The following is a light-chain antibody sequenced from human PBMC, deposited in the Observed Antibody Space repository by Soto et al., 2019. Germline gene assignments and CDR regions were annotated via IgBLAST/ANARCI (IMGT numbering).Light chain of an antibody. V-gene: IGLV2-11*01. CDR2: DVS. CDR1: SSDVGGYDY. J-gene: IGLJ1*01. Sequence: QSALTQPRSVSGSPGQSVTISCTGTSSDVGGYDYVSWYQQHPGKAPQLMIYDVSKRPSGVPDRFSGSKSGNTASLTISGLQADDEADYYCCSYAGSFIYVFATGTKVTV. CDR3: CSYAGSFIYV.